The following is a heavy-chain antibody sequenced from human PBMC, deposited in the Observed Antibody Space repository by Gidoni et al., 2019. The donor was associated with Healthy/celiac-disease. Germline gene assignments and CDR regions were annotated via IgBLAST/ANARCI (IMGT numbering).Heavy chain of an antibody. D-gene: IGHD3-3*01. Sequence: EVQLLESAGGLVQPGGSLRLPCATAGFTFSSYAMSWVRQASGKGLEWVSDISDSGGSTYYADSVKGRFTISRDNSKNTLYLQMNSLRAEDTAVYYCAKGCKDYDFWSGYYMDVWGKGTTVTVSS. V-gene: IGHV3-23*01. CDR3: AKGCKDYDFWSGYYMDV. J-gene: IGHJ6*03. CDR1: GFTFSSYA. CDR2: ISDSGGST.